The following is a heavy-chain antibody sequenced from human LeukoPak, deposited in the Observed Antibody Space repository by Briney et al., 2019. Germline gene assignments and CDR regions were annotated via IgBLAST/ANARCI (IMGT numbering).Heavy chain of an antibody. D-gene: IGHD4-17*01. CDR2: IYYSGST. CDR1: GGSISSSSYY. V-gene: IGHV4-39*01. CDR3: ARLRIDGDYAWYYYYYMGV. J-gene: IGHJ6*03. Sequence: SETLPLTCTVSGGSISSSSYYWGWIRQPPGKGLEWIGSIYYSGSTYYNPSLKSRVTISVDTSKNQFSLKLSSVTAADTAVYYCARLRIDGDYAWYYYYYMGVWGKGTTVTISS.